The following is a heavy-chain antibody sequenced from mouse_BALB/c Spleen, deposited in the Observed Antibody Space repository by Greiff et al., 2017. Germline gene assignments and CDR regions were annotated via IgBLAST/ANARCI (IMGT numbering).Heavy chain of an antibody. Sequence: EVKLMESGGGLVKPGGSLKLSCAASGFAFSSYDMSWVRQTPEKRLEWVAYISSGGGSTYYPDTVKGRFTISRDNAKNTLYLQMSSLKSEDTAMYYCARHGGGKGAMDYWGQGTLVTVSA. CDR2: ISSGGGST. D-gene: IGHD1-1*02. CDR1: GFAFSSYD. V-gene: IGHV5-12-1*01. J-gene: IGHJ3*01. CDR3: ARHGGGKGAMDY.